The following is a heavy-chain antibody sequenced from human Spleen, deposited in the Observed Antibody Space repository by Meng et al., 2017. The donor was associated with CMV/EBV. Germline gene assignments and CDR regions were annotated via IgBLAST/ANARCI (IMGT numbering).Heavy chain of an antibody. V-gene: IGHV1-2*02. Sequence: ASVKGSCKSSGYTFTGYYIHWVRPAPGQGLEWMGWMNPNSGDTNYAQRFQGKVTMTRDTSINTAYLEVNRLRSDDTALYFCARDSTEAGAHYDVWSGPKYWGQGTLVTVSS. CDR2: MNPNSGDT. CDR3: ARDSTEAGAHYDVWSGPKY. J-gene: IGHJ4*02. CDR1: GYTFTGYY. D-gene: IGHD3-3*01.